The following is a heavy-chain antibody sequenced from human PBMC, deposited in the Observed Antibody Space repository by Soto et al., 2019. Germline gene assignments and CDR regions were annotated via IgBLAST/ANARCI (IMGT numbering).Heavy chain of an antibody. V-gene: IGHV3-48*02. CDR3: ASRIAARPLYFDL. Sequence: EVQLVESGGGLVQPGGSLRLSCAASGFTFSSYSMNWVRQAPGKGLEWVSYISSSSSTIYYADSVKGRFTISRDNAKNSLYLQMNSRRDEDTAVYYCASRIAARPLYFDLWGRGTLVTVSS. CDR1: GFTFSSYS. J-gene: IGHJ2*01. D-gene: IGHD6-6*01. CDR2: ISSSSSTI.